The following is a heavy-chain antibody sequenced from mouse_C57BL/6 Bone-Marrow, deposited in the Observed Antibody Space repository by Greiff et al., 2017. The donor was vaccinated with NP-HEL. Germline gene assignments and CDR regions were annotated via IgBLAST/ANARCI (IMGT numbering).Heavy chain of an antibody. D-gene: IGHD2-3*01. V-gene: IGHV1-55*01. CDR1: GYTFTSYW. J-gene: IGHJ2*01. CDR2: IYPGSGST. CDR3: AREGDGYYVWIDD. Sequence: QVQLQQPGAELVKPGASVKMSCKASGYTFTSYWITWVKQRPGQGLEWIGDIYPGSGSTNYNEKFKSKATLTVDTSSSTAYMQLSSLTSEDAAVYYCAREGDGYYVWIDDWGQGTTLTVSS.